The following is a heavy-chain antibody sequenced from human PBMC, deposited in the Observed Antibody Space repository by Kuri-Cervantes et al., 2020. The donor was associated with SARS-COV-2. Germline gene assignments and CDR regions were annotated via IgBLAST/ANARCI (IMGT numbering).Heavy chain of an antibody. Sequence: ASVKVSCKASGYTFTSYYMHWVRQAPGQGLEWMGIINPSGGSTSYAQKFQGRVTMTRDTSISTAYMELSRLRSDDTAVYYCARHWDIVGDAFDIWGHGTMVTVSS. V-gene: IGHV1-46*01. CDR3: ARHWDIVGDAFDI. CDR1: GYTFTSYY. D-gene: IGHD2-15*01. J-gene: IGHJ3*02. CDR2: INPSGGST.